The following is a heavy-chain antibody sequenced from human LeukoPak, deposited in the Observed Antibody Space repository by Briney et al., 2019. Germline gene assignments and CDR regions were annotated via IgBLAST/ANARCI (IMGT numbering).Heavy chain of an antibody. V-gene: IGHV4-4*02. CDR1: GGSISSSNW. CDR3: ARVGLYGGSSGTQSDY. CDR2: IYHSGST. Sequence: SETLSLTCSVSGGSISSSNWWSWVRQPPGKGLEWIGEIYHSGSTNYNPSLKSRVTISVDKSKNQFSLKLSSVTAADTAVYYCARVGLYGGSSGTQSDYWGQGTLVTVSS. J-gene: IGHJ4*02. D-gene: IGHD4-23*01.